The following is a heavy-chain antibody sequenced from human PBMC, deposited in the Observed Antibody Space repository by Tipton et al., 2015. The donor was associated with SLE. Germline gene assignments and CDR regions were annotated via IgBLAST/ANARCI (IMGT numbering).Heavy chain of an antibody. D-gene: IGHD3-10*01. CDR1: GDSIRAGLFY. Sequence: TLSLTCTVSGDSIRAGLFYWSWIRQSAGKGLEWIGRVYFNGNANYNPSLKSRVTISLDTSKNQFSLKLSSVTAADTAVYYCARHRSGSYYFWGQGTLVTVSS. J-gene: IGHJ4*02. CDR3: ARHRSGSYYF. V-gene: IGHV4-61*02. CDR2: VYFNGNA.